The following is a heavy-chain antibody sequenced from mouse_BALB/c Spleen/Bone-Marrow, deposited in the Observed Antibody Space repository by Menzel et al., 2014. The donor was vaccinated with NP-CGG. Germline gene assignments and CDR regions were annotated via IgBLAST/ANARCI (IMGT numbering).Heavy chain of an antibody. CDR1: GYAFTDYL. CDR3: ARWLPAMDY. J-gene: IGHJ4*01. V-gene: IGHV1-54*01. Sequence: VQLQQSGAELVRPGTSVKVSCKASGYAFTDYLMEWLKQRPGQGLEWIGVINPGSGSTNYNEKFKDKATLTADKSSSTAYMQLSSLTSDDSAVYFCARWLPAMDYWGQGTSVTVSS. D-gene: IGHD2-2*01. CDR2: INPGSGST.